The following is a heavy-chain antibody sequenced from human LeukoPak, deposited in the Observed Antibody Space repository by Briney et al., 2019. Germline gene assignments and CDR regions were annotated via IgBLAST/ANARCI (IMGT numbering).Heavy chain of an antibody. J-gene: IGHJ4*02. CDR1: GFTFSSSA. CDR3: ARDRGWYFDY. Sequence: GGSLRLSCAASGFTFSSSAMQWVRQAPGKGLEWVAFIRFDGSIKDYGDSVKGRFTISRDNSRNTVYLQMNSLRAEDTAVYYCARDRGWYFDYWGQGTLVTVSS. D-gene: IGHD3-10*01. CDR2: IRFDGSIK. V-gene: IGHV3-30*02.